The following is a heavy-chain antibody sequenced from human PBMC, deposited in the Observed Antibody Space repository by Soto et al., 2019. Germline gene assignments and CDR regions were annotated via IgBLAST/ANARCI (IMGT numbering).Heavy chain of an antibody. CDR2: ISSSSSYI. J-gene: IGHJ4*02. Sequence: GGSLRLSCAASGFTFSSYSMNWVRQAPGKGLEWVSSISSSSSYIYYADSVKGRFTISRDNAKNSLYLQMNSLRAEDTAVYYCAGDRGYSGSYNSFDYWGQGTLVTVSS. CDR1: GFTFSSYS. V-gene: IGHV3-21*01. D-gene: IGHD1-26*01. CDR3: AGDRGYSGSYNSFDY.